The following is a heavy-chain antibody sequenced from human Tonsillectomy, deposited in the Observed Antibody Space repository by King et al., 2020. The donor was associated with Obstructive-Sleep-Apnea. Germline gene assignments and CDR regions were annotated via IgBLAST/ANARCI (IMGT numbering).Heavy chain of an antibody. D-gene: IGHD1-14*01. CDR1: GYTFTTFS. CDR2: INAGNGNT. CDR3: AMDPNNRNGDYFDY. Sequence: QLVQSGAEVRKPGASVKVSCKASGYTFTTFSMYWVRQAPGQRREWIGWINAGNGNTKYSPKFQGRVTITGDTSARTAYMERSSLRSEDTAVNYCAMDPNNRNGDYFDYWGQGTLVTVSS. V-gene: IGHV1-3*01. J-gene: IGHJ4*02.